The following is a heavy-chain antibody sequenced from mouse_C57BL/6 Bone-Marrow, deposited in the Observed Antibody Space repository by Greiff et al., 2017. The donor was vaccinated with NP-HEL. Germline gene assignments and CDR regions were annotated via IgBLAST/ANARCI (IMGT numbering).Heavy chain of an antibody. Sequence: DVHLVESGEGLVKPGGSLKLSCAASGFTFSSYAMSWVRQTPEKRLEWVAYISSGGDYIYYADTVKGRFTISRDNARNTLYLQMSSLKSEDTAMYYCTRDYYGSSYSFDYWGQGTTLTVSS. D-gene: IGHD1-1*01. CDR1: GFTFSSYA. J-gene: IGHJ2*01. CDR2: ISSGGDYI. CDR3: TRDYYGSSYSFDY. V-gene: IGHV5-9-1*02.